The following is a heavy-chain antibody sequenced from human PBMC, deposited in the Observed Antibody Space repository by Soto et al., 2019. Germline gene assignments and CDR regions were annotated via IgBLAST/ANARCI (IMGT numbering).Heavy chain of an antibody. CDR3: AKVHGSGNYHNFPDY. CDR1: GFTFSSYA. J-gene: IGHJ4*02. V-gene: IGHV3-23*01. D-gene: IGHD3-10*01. Sequence: EVQLLESGGGLVQPGGSLRLSCAASGFTFSSYAISWVRQAPGKGLEWVSLISGSGGSTYYADSVKGRFTISRDNSKNTLYLQMNSLRAEDTAVYCCAKVHGSGNYHNFPDYWGQGTLVTVSS. CDR2: ISGSGGST.